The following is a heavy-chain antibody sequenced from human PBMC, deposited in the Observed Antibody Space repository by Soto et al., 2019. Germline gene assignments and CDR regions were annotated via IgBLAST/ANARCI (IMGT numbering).Heavy chain of an antibody. CDR3: ARDSVGATQNWFDP. Sequence: SVKVSCKASGYTFTSYGISWVRQAPGPGLEWMGWISAYNGNTNYAQKLQGRVTMTTDTSTSKAYMELRSLRSEDTAVYYCARDSVGATQNWFDPWGQGTLVTVSS. D-gene: IGHD1-26*01. J-gene: IGHJ5*02. CDR2: ISAYNGNT. V-gene: IGHV1-18*01. CDR1: GYTFTSYG.